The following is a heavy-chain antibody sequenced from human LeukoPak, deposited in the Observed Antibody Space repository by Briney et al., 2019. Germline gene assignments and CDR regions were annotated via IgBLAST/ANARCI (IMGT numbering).Heavy chain of an antibody. CDR2: IYYSGST. CDR1: GGSISSYY. Sequence: SETLSLTCTVSGGSISSYYWSWIRQPPGKGLEWIGYIYYSGSTNYNPSLKSRVTISVDTSKNQFSLKLSSVTAADTAVYYCARHGPDSGYSYGYGLGWGYYYGMDVWGQGTTVTVSS. J-gene: IGHJ6*02. V-gene: IGHV4-59*08. CDR3: ARHGPDSGYSYGYGLGWGYYYGMDV. D-gene: IGHD5-18*01.